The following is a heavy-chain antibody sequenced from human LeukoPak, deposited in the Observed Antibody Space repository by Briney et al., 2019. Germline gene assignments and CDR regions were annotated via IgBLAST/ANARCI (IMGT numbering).Heavy chain of an antibody. CDR3: AKYGAREPIAAAGTVDY. V-gene: IGHV3-30-3*02. CDR1: GFTFNNYA. J-gene: IGHJ4*02. CDR2: ISYDGNNK. Sequence: PGGSLRLSFVASGFTFNNYAMHWVRQAPGKGLEWVAVISYDGNNKYYADSVKGRFTITRGNSKNTLYLQMNSLRAEDTAVYYCAKYGAREPIAAAGTVDYWGQGTLVTVSS. D-gene: IGHD6-13*01.